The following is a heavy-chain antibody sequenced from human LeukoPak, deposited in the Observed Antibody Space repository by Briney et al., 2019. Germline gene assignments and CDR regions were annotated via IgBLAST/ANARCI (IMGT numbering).Heavy chain of an antibody. CDR2: IYTSGST. CDR1: GGSISSYY. J-gene: IGHJ4*02. CDR3: ARDGVWYSSGWYPDY. D-gene: IGHD6-19*01. Sequence: PSETLSLTCTVSGGSISSYYWSWIRQPAGKGLEWIGRIYTSGSTNYNPSLKSRATMSVDTSKNQFSLKLSSVTAADTAVYYCARDGVWYSSGWYPDYWGQGTLVTVSS. V-gene: IGHV4-4*07.